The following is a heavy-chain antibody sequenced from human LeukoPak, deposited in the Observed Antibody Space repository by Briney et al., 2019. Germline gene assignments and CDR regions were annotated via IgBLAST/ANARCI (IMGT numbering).Heavy chain of an antibody. Sequence: GGSLRLSCAASGFTFSSYAMSWVRQAPGKGLEWVSAISGSGGSTYYADSVKGRFTISRDNSKNTLYLQMNSLRAEDTAVYYCATDPGGGYYDSSGYYYTDYWGQGTLVTVSS. V-gene: IGHV3-23*01. CDR1: GFTFSSYA. D-gene: IGHD3-22*01. CDR2: ISGSGGST. J-gene: IGHJ4*02. CDR3: ATDPGGGYYDSSGYYYTDY.